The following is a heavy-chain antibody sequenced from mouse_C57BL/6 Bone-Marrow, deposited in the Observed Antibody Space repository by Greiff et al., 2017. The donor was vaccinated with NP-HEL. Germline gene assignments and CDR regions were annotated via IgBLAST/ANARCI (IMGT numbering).Heavy chain of an antibody. V-gene: IGHV1-9*01. CDR1: GYTFTGYW. J-gene: IGHJ2*01. CDR2: ILPGSGST. Sequence: QVQLQQSGAELMKPGASVKLSCKATGYTFTGYWIEWVKQRPGHGLEWIGEILPGSGSTNYTEKFKGKATFTADTSSNTAYMQLSSLTTEDSAIYYCARETNDPDYFDYWGQGTTLTVSS. CDR3: ARETNDPDYFDY.